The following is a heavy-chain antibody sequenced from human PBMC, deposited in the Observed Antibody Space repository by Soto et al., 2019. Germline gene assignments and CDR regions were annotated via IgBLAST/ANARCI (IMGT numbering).Heavy chain of an antibody. D-gene: IGHD3-10*01. V-gene: IGHV4-31*03. CDR2: IYYSGST. J-gene: IGHJ5*02. CDR1: GGSISSGGYY. Sequence: QVQLQESGPGLVKPSQTLSLTCTVSGGSISSGGYYWSWIRQHPGKGLEWIGYIYYSGSTYYNPSLKNRVTISVDTTKNQFSLMLSSLTAADTAVYYCAYYGSGKGGFGPWGQGTLVTVSS. CDR3: AYYGSGKGGFGP.